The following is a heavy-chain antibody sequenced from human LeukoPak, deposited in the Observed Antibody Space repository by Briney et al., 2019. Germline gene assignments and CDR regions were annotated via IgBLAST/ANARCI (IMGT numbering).Heavy chain of an antibody. CDR2: IYTGDST. V-gene: IGHV3-66*02. CDR3: ARQRDGYNSDPYDI. Sequence: HPGGSLRLSCAASGFSVSSNYMSWVRHAPGKGLEGVSVIYTGDSTDYADPVKGRFTVSRDNSKNTMYLQMNSLKTEDTALYYCARQRDGYNSDPYDIWGQGTMVTVFS. D-gene: IGHD5-24*01. J-gene: IGHJ3*02. CDR1: GFSVSSNY.